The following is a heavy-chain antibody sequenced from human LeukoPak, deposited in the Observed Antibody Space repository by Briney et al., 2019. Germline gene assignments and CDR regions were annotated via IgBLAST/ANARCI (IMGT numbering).Heavy chain of an antibody. CDR2: ITPMCGTT. CDR1: GDTFSSYA. D-gene: IGHD3-22*01. Sequence: GASVKVSCKASGDTFSSYAISWVRQAPGQGLEWMGGITPMCGTTNYAQKFQGRVTITADKSTSTVYMELSSLRSEDTAMYHCARGVRGYYDSSGYYYDYWGQGTLVTVSS. J-gene: IGHJ4*02. CDR3: ARGVRGYYDSSGYYYDY. V-gene: IGHV1-69*06.